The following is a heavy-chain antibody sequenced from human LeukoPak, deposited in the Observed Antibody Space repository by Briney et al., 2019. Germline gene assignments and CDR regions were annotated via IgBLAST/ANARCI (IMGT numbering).Heavy chain of an antibody. CDR1: GFMFNSYN. V-gene: IGHV3-21*01. CDR3: ARGLRDRYGMDV. Sequence: GGSLRLSCAASGFMFNSYNMYWARQAPGKGLEWVSSLSGRSDYIFYADPVKGRFTVSRDNARNALYLQMHSLRVEDTAMYFCARGLRDRYGMDVWGQGTTVTVSS. CDR2: LSGRSDYI. J-gene: IGHJ6*02.